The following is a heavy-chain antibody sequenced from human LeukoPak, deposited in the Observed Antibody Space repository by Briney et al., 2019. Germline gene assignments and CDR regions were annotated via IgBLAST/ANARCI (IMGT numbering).Heavy chain of an antibody. CDR3: AREFGWYYYGSPGLGDAFDI. J-gene: IGHJ3*02. Sequence: GSLRLSCAASGFTFSSYEMNWVRQPPGKGLEWIGSIYYSGSTYYNPSLKSRVTISVDTSKNQFSLKLSSVTAADTAVYYCAREFGWYYYGSPGLGDAFDIWGQGTMVTVSS. CDR1: GFTFSSYE. D-gene: IGHD3-22*01. V-gene: IGHV4-39*07. CDR2: IYYSGST.